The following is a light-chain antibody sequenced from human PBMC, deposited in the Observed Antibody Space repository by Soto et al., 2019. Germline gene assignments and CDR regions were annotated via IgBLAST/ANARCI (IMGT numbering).Light chain of an antibody. J-gene: IGKJ1*01. CDR3: QHHNSYSQT. Sequence: DIQLTQSPPTLSASVGDRVTITCRASQSIRYYLAWYQQMPGKAPKLLIYGASSLQSGVPSRFSGSGSGTEFILTISSLQPDDFATYFCQHHNSYSQTFGQGTKV. V-gene: IGKV1-5*01. CDR1: QSIRYY. CDR2: GAS.